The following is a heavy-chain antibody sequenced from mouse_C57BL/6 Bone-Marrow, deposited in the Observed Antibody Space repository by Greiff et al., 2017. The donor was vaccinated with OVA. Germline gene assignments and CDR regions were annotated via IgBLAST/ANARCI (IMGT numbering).Heavy chain of an antibody. Sequence: DVMLVESGGGLVQPKGSLKLSCAASGFSFNTYAMNWVRQAPGKGLEWVARIRSKSNNYATYYADSVKDRFTISRDDSESMLYLQMNNLKTEDTAMYYCVRLMGDGFWYFDVWGTGTTVTVSS. CDR2: IRSKSNNYAT. CDR1: GFSFNTYA. J-gene: IGHJ1*03. D-gene: IGHD2-3*01. CDR3: VRLMGDGFWYFDV. V-gene: IGHV10-1*01.